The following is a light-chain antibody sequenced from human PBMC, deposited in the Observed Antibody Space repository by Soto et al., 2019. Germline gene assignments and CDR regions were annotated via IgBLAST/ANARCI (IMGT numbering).Light chain of an antibody. Sequence: DLVVTQCPLSRPAPLVEPASISCISSHSLVYSDGNTYLHWFQQRPGQSPRRLIHKVSIRDSGVPDRFSGSGSGTDFTLKISRVEAEDVGVYYCMQPLQSWTFGQGTKVDIK. CDR2: KVS. CDR3: MQPLQSWT. CDR1: HSLVYSDGNTY. J-gene: IGKJ1*01. V-gene: IGKV2-30*01.